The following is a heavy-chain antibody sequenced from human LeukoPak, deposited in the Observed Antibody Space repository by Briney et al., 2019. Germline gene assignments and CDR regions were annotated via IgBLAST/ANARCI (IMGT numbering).Heavy chain of an antibody. V-gene: IGHV1-46*01. CDR2: INPTDGST. CDR1: GYTFTSYY. Sequence: ASVTVSCKASGYTFTSYYLHWVRQAPGQGLEWMGIINPTDGSTSHAQKFQGRVTMTRDTSTSTVYMELSSLTSDDTAVYHCARDVTYAFSRGYWFDPWGQGTLVTVSS. D-gene: IGHD3-3*01. J-gene: IGHJ5*02. CDR3: ARDVTYAFSRGYWFDP.